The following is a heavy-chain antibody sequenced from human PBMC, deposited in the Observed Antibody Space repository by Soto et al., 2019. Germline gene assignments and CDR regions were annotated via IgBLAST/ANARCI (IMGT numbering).Heavy chain of an antibody. V-gene: IGHV3-7*05. Sequence: EVHLVESGGGLVQPGGSLRLSCAASGFTXXXYWMSWVRQTPGKGLEWVANIKPDGSDTYYVDSVKGRFAISRDNAKNSVYLQMSSLRDEDTAVYYCARGGVAYAEAHYWGRGTLVTVSS. D-gene: IGHD3-10*01. CDR1: GFTXXXYW. CDR3: ARGGVAYAEAHY. J-gene: IGHJ4*02. CDR2: IKPDGSDT.